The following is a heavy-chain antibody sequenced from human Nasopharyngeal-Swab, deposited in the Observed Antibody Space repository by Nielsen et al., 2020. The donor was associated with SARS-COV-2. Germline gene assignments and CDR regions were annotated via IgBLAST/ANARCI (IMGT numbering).Heavy chain of an antibody. Sequence: GGSLRLSCAASGFTLSSYAMHWVRQAPGKGLEWVAVISYDGSNKYYADSVKGRFTISRDNSKNTLYLQMNSLRAEDTAVYYCARDSAVAGRGRVPGYWGQGTLVTVSS. D-gene: IGHD6-19*01. CDR2: ISYDGSNK. V-gene: IGHV3-30-3*01. CDR1: GFTLSSYA. J-gene: IGHJ4*02. CDR3: ARDSAVAGRGRVPGY.